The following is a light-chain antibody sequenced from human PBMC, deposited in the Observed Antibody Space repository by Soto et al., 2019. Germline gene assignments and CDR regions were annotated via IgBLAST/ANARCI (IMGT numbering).Light chain of an antibody. J-gene: IGLJ1*01. V-gene: IGLV3-21*02. CDR2: DDN. CDR1: NLGSYG. CDR3: QVWHVSSDHYV. Sequence: SYELTQPPSVSVAPGQTAKISCGGDNLGSYGVHWYQQKPGQAPVPLVYDDNDRPSGIPERFSGSKSGNTATLTISRVEAGDEADYYCQVWHVSSDHYVFGTGTKSPS.